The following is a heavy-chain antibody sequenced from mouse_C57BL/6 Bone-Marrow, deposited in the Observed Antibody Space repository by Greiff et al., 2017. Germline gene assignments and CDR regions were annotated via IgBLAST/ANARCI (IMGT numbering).Heavy chain of an antibody. V-gene: IGHV1-7*01. CDR2: INPSSGYT. D-gene: IGHD1-1*01. Sequence: VQLQESGAELAKPGASVKLSCKASGYTFTSYWMHWVKQRPGQGLEWIGYINPSSGYTKYNQKFKDKATVTADKSSSTAYMQLSSLTYEDSAVYYCARRIYYYGSSYVDWYFDVWGTGTTVTVSS. J-gene: IGHJ1*03. CDR3: ARRIYYYGSSYVDWYFDV. CDR1: GYTFTSYW.